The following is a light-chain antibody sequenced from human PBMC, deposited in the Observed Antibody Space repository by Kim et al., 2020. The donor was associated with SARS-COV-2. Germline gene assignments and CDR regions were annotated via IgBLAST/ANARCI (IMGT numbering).Light chain of an antibody. CDR3: QQYTNWPRT. J-gene: IGKJ1*01. V-gene: IGKV3-15*01. CDR2: GAA. CDR1: QSVSSN. Sequence: EIVMTQSPATLSLSPGERATLSCRASQSVSSNLAWYQQKTGEATTLLIYGAATRATGIPARFSGRGSGTDFTITSSSVQSEDCADYYCQQYTNWPRTFGQGTKVDIK.